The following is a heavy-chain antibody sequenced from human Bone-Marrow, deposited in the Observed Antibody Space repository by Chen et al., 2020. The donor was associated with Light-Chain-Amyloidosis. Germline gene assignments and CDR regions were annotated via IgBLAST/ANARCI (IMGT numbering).Heavy chain of an antibody. Sequence: EVQLVESGGALVQPGGSRSPPCERSGFNFSSFGMSWVRQAPGKGLEWVSTVSGSTVSTYYAGAVKGRFIVSRDNSKSTLYLQMNSLRAGDTAVYFCTRKGGYFDFWGQGSLVTVSS. V-gene: IGHV3-23*04. CDR1: GFNFSSFG. D-gene: IGHD3-10*01. CDR2: VSGSTVST. J-gene: IGHJ4*02. CDR3: TRKGGYFDF.